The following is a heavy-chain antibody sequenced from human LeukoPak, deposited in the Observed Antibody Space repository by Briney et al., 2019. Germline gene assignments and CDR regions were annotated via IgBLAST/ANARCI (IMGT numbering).Heavy chain of an antibody. J-gene: IGHJ4*02. Sequence: SETLSLTCSVAGGSVTTYYWSWIRQPPGKGLEWIGYVYYTGSTNYNPSLKSRVTMFEDKSKNQFSLRLYSVTVADTAVYYCARHFAYSSSSYFDYWGQGSLVTVSS. D-gene: IGHD6-6*01. CDR2: VYYTGST. CDR3: ARHFAYSSSSYFDY. CDR1: GGSVTTYY. V-gene: IGHV4-59*08.